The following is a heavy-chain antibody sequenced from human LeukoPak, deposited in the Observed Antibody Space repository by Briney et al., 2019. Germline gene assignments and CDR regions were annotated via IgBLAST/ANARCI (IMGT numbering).Heavy chain of an antibody. CDR2: ISDIVSRT. J-gene: IGHJ4*02. D-gene: IGHD5-18*01. CDR1: GFTFSSYG. Sequence: GGSLRLSCAASGFTFSSYGMSWVRQAPGKGLEWVSSISDIVSRTYYADSVEGRFTISRDNSKNTLFLQMNSLRAEDTAVYFCAEGSNYGFGYWGQGTLVTVSS. CDR3: AEGSNYGFGY. V-gene: IGHV3-23*01.